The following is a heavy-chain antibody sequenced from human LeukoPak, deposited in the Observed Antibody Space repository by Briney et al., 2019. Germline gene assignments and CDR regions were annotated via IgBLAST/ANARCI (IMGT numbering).Heavy chain of an antibody. D-gene: IGHD4-23*01. J-gene: IGHJ4*02. CDR3: ASNNRPLRWSPFLYYFDY. CDR2: INHSGST. V-gene: IGHV4-34*01. CDR1: GGSSSGYY. Sequence: SETLSLTCAVYGGSSSGYYWSWIRQPPGKGLEWIGEINHSGSTNYNPSLKSRVTISVDTSKNQFSLKLSSVTAADTAVYYCASNNRPLRWSPFLYYFDYWGQGTLVTVSS.